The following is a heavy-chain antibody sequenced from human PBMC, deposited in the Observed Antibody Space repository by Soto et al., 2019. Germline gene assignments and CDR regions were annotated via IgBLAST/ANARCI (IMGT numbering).Heavy chain of an antibody. D-gene: IGHD3-22*01. V-gene: IGHV4-30-4*01. CDR2: IYYSGST. J-gene: IGHJ4*02. CDR1: GGSISSGDYY. CDR3: ARDGYDSSGYYYGDY. Sequence: PSETLSLTCTVSGGSISSGDYYWSWIRQPPGKGLEWIGYIYYSGSTYYNPSLKSRVTISVDTSKNQFSLKLSSVTAADTAVYYCARDGYDSSGYYYGDYWGQGTLVTVSS.